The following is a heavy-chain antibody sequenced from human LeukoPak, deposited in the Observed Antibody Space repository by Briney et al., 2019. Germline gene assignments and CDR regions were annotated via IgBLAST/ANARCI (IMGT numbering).Heavy chain of an antibody. CDR1: GYTLTELS. Sequence: ASVKVSCKVSGYTLTELSMHWVRQAPGKGLEWMGGSDPEDGETIYAQKFQGRVTMTEDTSTDTAYMELSSLRSEDTAVYYCATYLLAAAGDADYWGQGTLVTVSS. CDR3: ATYLLAAAGDADY. D-gene: IGHD6-13*01. CDR2: SDPEDGET. J-gene: IGHJ4*02. V-gene: IGHV1-24*01.